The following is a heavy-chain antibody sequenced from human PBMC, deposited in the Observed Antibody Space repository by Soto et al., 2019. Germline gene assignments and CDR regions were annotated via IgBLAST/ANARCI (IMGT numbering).Heavy chain of an antibody. CDR3: ARVHSGSYPDY. D-gene: IGHD1-26*01. V-gene: IGHV4-59*01. CDR1: GGSISSYY. CDR2: IYYSGST. Sequence: SETLSLTCTVSGGSISSYYWSWIRQPPGKGLEWIGYIYYSGSTNYNPPLKSRVTISVDTSKNQFSLKLSSVTAADTAVYYCARVHSGSYPDYWGQGTLVTVSS. J-gene: IGHJ4*02.